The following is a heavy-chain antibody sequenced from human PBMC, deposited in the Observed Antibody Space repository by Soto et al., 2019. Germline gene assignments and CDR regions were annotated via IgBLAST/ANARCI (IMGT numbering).Heavy chain of an antibody. D-gene: IGHD3-3*01. Sequence: QVQLHQWGAGLLKPSETLSLTCAVSGASFSGYYWTWIRQPPGKGLEWIGESNHNGSTKYNPSPKSRVTISLDTSKNKFSLSLRSVTAADTAVYYCARGRDSCGVVTPFDYWGQGTQVAVSS. CDR3: ARGRDSCGVVTPFDY. J-gene: IGHJ4*02. CDR2: SNHNGST. V-gene: IGHV4-34*01. CDR1: GASFSGYY.